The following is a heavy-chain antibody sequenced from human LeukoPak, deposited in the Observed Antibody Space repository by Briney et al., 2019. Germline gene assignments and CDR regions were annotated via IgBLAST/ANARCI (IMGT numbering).Heavy chain of an antibody. CDR2: IYYSGNT. D-gene: IGHD3/OR15-3a*01. Sequence: SETLSLTCTVSGVSISSSNSYWGWIRQPPGKGLEWIGSIYYSGNTYYNASLKSQVSISIDTSKNQFSLRLTSVTAADTAVYYCARQTGSGLFIPPGGQGTLVTVSS. CDR3: ARQTGSGLFIPP. V-gene: IGHV4-39*01. CDR1: GVSISSSNSY. J-gene: IGHJ4*02.